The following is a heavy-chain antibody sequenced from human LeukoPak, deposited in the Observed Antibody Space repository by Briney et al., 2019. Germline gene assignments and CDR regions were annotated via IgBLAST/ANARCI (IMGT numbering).Heavy chain of an antibody. CDR3: ARERVVVVGDAFDI. CDR1: GFTVSSNY. V-gene: IGHV3-53*01. J-gene: IGHJ3*02. D-gene: IGHD2-15*01. Sequence: QPGGSLRLSCAASGFTVSSNYMSWVRQAPGKGLEWVSVIYSGGNTYYADSVKGRFTISRDNSKNTLYLQMNSLRAEDTAVYYCARERVVVVGDAFDIWGQGTMVTVSS. CDR2: IYSGGNT.